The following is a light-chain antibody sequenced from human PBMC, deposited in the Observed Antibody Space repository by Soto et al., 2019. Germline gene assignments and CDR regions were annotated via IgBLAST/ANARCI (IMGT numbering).Light chain of an antibody. CDR1: PSNIGSNT. Sequence: QSVLTQPPSASGTPGQRVTISCSGSPSNIGSNTVSWYQQFSGSAPRLIMYGDYRRPSGVPDRFSGSKSGTSASLAISGLQSEDEADYYCSSYINSITFVVFGGGTKLTVL. CDR2: GDY. CDR3: SSYINSITFVV. V-gene: IGLV1-44*01. J-gene: IGLJ2*01.